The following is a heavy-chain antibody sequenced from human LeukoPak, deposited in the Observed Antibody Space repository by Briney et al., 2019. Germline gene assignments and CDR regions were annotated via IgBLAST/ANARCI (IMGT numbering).Heavy chain of an antibody. CDR2: IIPIFGTA. D-gene: IGHD6-6*01. CDR1: GGTFSSYA. CDR3: ARGELEYSSSSGPRAAKYYFDY. J-gene: IGHJ4*02. V-gene: IGHV1-69*05. Sequence: ASVKVSCKASGGTFSSYAISWVRQAPGQGLEWMGGIIPIFGTANYAQKFQGRVTITTDESTSTAYMELSCLRSEDTAVYYCARGELEYSSSSGPRAAKYYFDYWGQGTLVTVSS.